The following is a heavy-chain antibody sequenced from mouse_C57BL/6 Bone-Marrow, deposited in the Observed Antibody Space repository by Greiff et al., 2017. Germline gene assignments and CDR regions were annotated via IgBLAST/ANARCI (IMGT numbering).Heavy chain of an antibody. CDR3: ARVDYDYAGPDYYAKDY. V-gene: IGHV5-16*01. CDR2: INYDGSSS. D-gene: IGHD2-4*01. CDR1: GFTFSDYY. Sequence: EVKLMESEGGLVQPGSSMKLSCTASGFTFSDYYMAWVRQVPEKGLEWVAHINYDGSSSYYLDSLYIRFIISSDNAKNILYLKMSSLMSEDTATYYYARVDYDYAGPDYYAKDYWGQGTSVTVSS. J-gene: IGHJ4*01.